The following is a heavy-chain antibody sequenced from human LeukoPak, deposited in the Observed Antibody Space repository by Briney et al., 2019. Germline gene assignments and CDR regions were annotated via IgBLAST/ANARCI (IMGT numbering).Heavy chain of an antibody. D-gene: IGHD6-13*01. Sequence: SETLSLTCTVSGGSISSSSYYWGWIRQPPGKGLEWIGSIYYSGSTYYNPSPKSRVTISVDTSKNQFSLKLSSVTAADTAVYYCARVRSSSWYVWFDPWGQGTLVTVSS. CDR3: ARVRSSSWYVWFDP. CDR1: GGSISSSSYY. J-gene: IGHJ5*02. CDR2: IYYSGST. V-gene: IGHV4-39*07.